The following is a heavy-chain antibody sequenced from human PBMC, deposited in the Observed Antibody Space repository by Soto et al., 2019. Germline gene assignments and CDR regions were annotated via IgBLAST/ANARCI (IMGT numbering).Heavy chain of an antibody. J-gene: IGHJ4*02. CDR2: IWYDGSNK. Sequence: GGSLRLSCAASGFTFSSYGMHWVRQAPGKGLEWVAVIWYDGSNKYYADSVKGRFTISRDNSKNTLYLQMNSLRAEDTAVYYCARDPLGYCSSTSCSPFDYWGQGTLVTVSS. CDR1: GFTFSSYG. D-gene: IGHD2-2*01. CDR3: ARDPLGYCSSTSCSPFDY. V-gene: IGHV3-33*01.